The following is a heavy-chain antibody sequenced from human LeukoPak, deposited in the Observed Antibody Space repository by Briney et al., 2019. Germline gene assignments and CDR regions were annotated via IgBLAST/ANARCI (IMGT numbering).Heavy chain of an antibody. Sequence: SETLSLTCDVSGYSFSSGYFWGWIRQPPGKGLEWIGSIYHVGNTFYNPSLKSRVTISFDTSKNQFSLTLTSVTAADTAVYYCARSPRWFFDLWGRGTLVTVSS. CDR3: ARSPRWFFDL. CDR1: GYSFSSGYF. V-gene: IGHV4-38-2*01. CDR2: IYHVGNT. J-gene: IGHJ2*01.